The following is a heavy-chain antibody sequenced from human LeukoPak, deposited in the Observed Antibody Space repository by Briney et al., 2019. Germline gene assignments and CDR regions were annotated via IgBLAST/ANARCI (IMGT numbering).Heavy chain of an antibody. J-gene: IGHJ4*02. CDR1: GFTFSNYA. Sequence: GGSLRLSCAASGFTFSNYAMHWVRQAPGKGLEWVALISYDGSDKYYVDSVKGRFTISRDKSKNTLYLQMNSLRAEDTAVYYCARGRSLIAAAVTGYPDYWGQGTLVTVSS. V-gene: IGHV3-30*04. D-gene: IGHD6-13*01. CDR3: ARGRSLIAAAVTGYPDY. CDR2: ISYDGSDK.